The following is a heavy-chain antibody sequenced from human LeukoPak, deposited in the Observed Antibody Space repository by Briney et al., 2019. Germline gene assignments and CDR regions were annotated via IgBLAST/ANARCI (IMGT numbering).Heavy chain of an antibody. CDR1: GGTFSSYA. D-gene: IGHD5-12*01. CDR2: IIPIFGTA. J-gene: IGHJ4*02. Sequence: GASVTVSCKASGGTFSSYAISWVRQAPGQGLEWMGGIIPIFGTANYAQKFQGRVTITADESTSTAYMELSSLRSEDTAVYYCASFNSYSGYDYVRDYWGQGTLVTVSS. CDR3: ASFNSYSGYDYVRDY. V-gene: IGHV1-69*13.